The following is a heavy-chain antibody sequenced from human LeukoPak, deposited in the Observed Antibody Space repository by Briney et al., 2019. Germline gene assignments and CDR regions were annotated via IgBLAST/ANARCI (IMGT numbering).Heavy chain of an antibody. J-gene: IGHJ4*02. D-gene: IGHD2/OR15-2a*01. CDR2: ITASGGST. CDR1: GVVFSSHA. V-gene: IGHV3-23*01. CDR3: ARGDLPMDPFDY. Sequence: GGSLRLSCEASGVVFSSHAMTWVRQAPGKGLEWVSGITASGGSTYHAESVKGRFTISRDNSKNTLYLQMNGLRAEDTAVYYCARGDLPMDPFDYWGQGTLVTVSS.